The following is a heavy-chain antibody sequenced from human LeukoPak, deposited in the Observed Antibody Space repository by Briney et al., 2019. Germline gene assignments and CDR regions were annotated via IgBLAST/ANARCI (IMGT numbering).Heavy chain of an antibody. Sequence: PSETLSLTCGVSGGSISSTNWWSWVRQPPGQGLEWIGEISLSGLTNYNPSLNSRVTISLDTSKNQFSLKLNSVTAADTAVYYCARIRDGYNYSFDYWGQGTLVTVSS. CDR1: GGSISSTNW. V-gene: IGHV4-4*02. D-gene: IGHD5-24*01. J-gene: IGHJ4*02. CDR3: ARIRDGYNYSFDY. CDR2: ISLSGLT.